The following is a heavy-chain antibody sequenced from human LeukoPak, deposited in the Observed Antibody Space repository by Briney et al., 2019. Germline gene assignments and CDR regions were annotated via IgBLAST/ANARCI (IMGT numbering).Heavy chain of an antibody. D-gene: IGHD2-2*01. CDR3: VLGYCTTTSCFTPFGY. J-gene: IGHJ4*02. CDR1: GFTFSSYA. Sequence: GGSLRLSCAASGFTFSSYAMSWVRQAPGKGLVWVSRINTDGSTTNYADSVKGRFTISRDNAKNTLYLQMNSLRAEDAAVYYCVLGYCTTTSCFTPFGYWGQGTLVTVSS. V-gene: IGHV3-74*01. CDR2: INTDGSTT.